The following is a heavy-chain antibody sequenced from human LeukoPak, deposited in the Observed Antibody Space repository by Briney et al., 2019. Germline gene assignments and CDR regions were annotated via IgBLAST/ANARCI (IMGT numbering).Heavy chain of an antibody. Sequence: SETLSLTCTVSGGSVSNGNYYWIWLRQPPGKALEWIGYIYYSGSTNYNPSLEGRVTISVDTSKNQFSVKLSSVTAADTAVYYCARSQNYYGSGDYWSQGTLVTVSS. J-gene: IGHJ4*02. CDR3: ARSQNYYGSGDY. CDR2: IYYSGST. V-gene: IGHV4-61*01. D-gene: IGHD3-10*01. CDR1: GGSVSNGNYY.